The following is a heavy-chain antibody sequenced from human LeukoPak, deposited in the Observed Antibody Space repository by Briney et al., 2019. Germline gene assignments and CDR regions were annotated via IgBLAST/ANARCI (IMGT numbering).Heavy chain of an antibody. CDR3: AMGGGLGIVDY. Sequence: PSGTLSLTCTVSGGSISSGTYYWRWIRQPAGKGLEWIGRISTSGSTDYNPSLKSRVTISVDMSKNQFSLKLSSVTAADTAVYYCAMGGGLGIVDYWGQGTLVTVSS. CDR2: ISTSGST. D-gene: IGHD7-27*01. CDR1: GGSISSGTYY. J-gene: IGHJ4*02. V-gene: IGHV4-61*02.